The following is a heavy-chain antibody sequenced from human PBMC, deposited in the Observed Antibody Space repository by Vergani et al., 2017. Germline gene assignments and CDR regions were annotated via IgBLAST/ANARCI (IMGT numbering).Heavy chain of an antibody. CDR2: IFYTGTS. D-gene: IGHD5-18*01. CDR1: GTSISGSSDY. Sequence: QLQLQESGPGLLKPSETLSLTRSVSGTSISGSSDYWGWIRQPPGKGLGWIGSIFYTGTSYYNPSLESRATNSVDTSKNQFSLKLKSVTAADTAVYYCARQFWGGGGYRFDHWGQGTLVTVSS. CDR3: ARQFWGGGGYRFDH. J-gene: IGHJ4*02. V-gene: IGHV4-39*01.